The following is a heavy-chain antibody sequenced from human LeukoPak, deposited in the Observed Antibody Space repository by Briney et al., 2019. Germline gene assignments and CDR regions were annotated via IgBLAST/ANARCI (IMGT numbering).Heavy chain of an antibody. CDR3: ARGKGGYYYYYGMDV. CDR1: GVSFSGYY. V-gene: IGHV4-34*01. Sequence: SETLSLTCAVYGVSFSGYYWSWIRQPPGKGLEWIGEINHSGGTNCNPSLKSRVTISVDTSKNQFSLKLSSVTAADTAVYYCARGKGGYYYYYGMDVWGQGTTVTVSS. J-gene: IGHJ6*02. CDR2: INHSGGT.